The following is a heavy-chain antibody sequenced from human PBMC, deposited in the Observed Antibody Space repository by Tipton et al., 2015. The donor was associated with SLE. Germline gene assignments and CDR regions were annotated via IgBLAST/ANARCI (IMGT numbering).Heavy chain of an antibody. CDR1: GGSISSYY. D-gene: IGHD4-23*01. CDR2: IYYSGST. J-gene: IGHJ6*03. V-gene: IGHV4-59*01. Sequence: TLSLTCTVSGGSISSYYWSWIRQPPGKGLEWIGYIYYSGSTNYNPSLKSRVTISVDTSTNQFSLKLSSVTAADTAVYYCARDVSYGGNFYYYMHVWGKGTTGTVSS. CDR3: ARDVSYGGNFYYYMHV.